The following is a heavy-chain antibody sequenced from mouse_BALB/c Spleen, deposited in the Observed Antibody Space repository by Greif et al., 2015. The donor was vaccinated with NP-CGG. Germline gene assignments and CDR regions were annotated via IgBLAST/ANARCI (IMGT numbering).Heavy chain of an antibody. V-gene: IGHV1-7*01. Sequence: QVQLQQSGAELAKPGASVKMSCRASGYTFTSYWMHWVKQRPGQGLEWIGYINPSTGYTEYNQKFKDKATLTADKSSSTAYMQRSSLTSEDSAVYYCASSYYYGSSYYAMDYWGQGTSVTVSS. CDR3: ASSYYYGSSYYAMDY. CDR1: GYTFTSYW. J-gene: IGHJ4*01. CDR2: INPSTGYT. D-gene: IGHD1-1*01.